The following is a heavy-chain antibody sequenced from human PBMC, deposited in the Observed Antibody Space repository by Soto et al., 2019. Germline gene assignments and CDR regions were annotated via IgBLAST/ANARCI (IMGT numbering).Heavy chain of an antibody. CDR3: ARDVYGSGNYFTGPSAFDI. CDR1: GGTLSDHG. Sequence: QVQLEQSGAEVKKPGSSVKISCKASGGTLSDHGVSWLRQAPGQGLEWVGGNIPVFNTAKYAPKLKGRVTIAVDKSTNMAYMELGSLRAEDTALYYCARDVYGSGNYFTGPSAFDILGQGTLVIVSS. CDR2: NIPVFNTA. V-gene: IGHV1-69*06. J-gene: IGHJ3*02. D-gene: IGHD3-10*01.